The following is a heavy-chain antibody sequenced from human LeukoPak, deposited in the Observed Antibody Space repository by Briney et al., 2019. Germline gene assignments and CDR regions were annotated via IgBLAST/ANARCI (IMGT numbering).Heavy chain of an antibody. CDR1: GYTFTGYY. V-gene: IGHV1-2*02. Sequence: WASVKVSCKASGYTFTGYYMHWVRQAPGQGLEWMGWINPNSGGTNYAQKFQGRVTMTRDTSISTAYMELSRLRSDDTAVYYCAVKFSGSYYGLDYWGQGTLVTVSS. CDR3: AVKFSGSYYGLDY. CDR2: INPNSGGT. J-gene: IGHJ4*02. D-gene: IGHD3-10*01.